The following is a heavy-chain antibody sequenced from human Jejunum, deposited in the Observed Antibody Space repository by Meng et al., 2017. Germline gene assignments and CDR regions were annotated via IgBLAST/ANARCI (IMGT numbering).Heavy chain of an antibody. J-gene: IGHJ1*01. Sequence: GGSLRLSCVASGFTFSSYWMHWVRQIPGKGLVWVSRISYDGSITNYADSVKGRFTVSRDNAKNTLYLQMNSLRAEDTAVYYCTRLLFSDGTCFGSFHHWGQGTLVTVSS. CDR1: GFTFSSYW. V-gene: IGHV3-74*01. D-gene: IGHD2-15*01. CDR2: ISYDGSIT. CDR3: TRLLFSDGTCFGSFHH.